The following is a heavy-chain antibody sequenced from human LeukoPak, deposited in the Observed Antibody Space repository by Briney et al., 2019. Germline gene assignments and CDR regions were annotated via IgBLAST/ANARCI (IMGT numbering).Heavy chain of an antibody. V-gene: IGHV4-31*02. J-gene: IGHJ3*01. CDR1: GGSINSGAYY. Sequence: SETLSLTCTVSGGSINSGAYYWSWIRQHPGKGLEWIGYICHSGSTYYNPSLKSRVTISVDTSKNQFSLKLSSVTAADTAVYYCARAPTMMGDAFDVWGQGTMVTVSS. CDR2: ICHSGST. D-gene: IGHD3-22*01. CDR3: ARAPTMMGDAFDV.